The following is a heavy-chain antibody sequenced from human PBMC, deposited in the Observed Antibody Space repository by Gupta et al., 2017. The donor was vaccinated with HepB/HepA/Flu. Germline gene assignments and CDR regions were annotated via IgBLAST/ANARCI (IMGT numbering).Heavy chain of an antibody. CDR2: INPNDGVS. Sequence: QVQLVQSGAEVKKPGASVKVSCKASGYTFTGHYMPWVRQAPGQGLEWMGWINPNDGVSDCAQQFQGRVTMTRDTSISTVYMEMSSLRSDDTAVYYCARDLQSTRAAPGTRWFDPWGQETLVTVSS. J-gene: IGHJ5*02. D-gene: IGHD6-13*01. CDR3: ARDLQSTRAAPGTRWFDP. V-gene: IGHV1-2*02. CDR1: GYTFTGHY.